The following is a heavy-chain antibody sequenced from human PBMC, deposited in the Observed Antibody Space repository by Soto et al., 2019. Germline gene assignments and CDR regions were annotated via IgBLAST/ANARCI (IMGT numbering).Heavy chain of an antibody. V-gene: IGHV3-7*01. CDR1: GFTFSSYW. J-gene: IGHJ6*02. CDR3: ARIAASGRGWDV. Sequence: EVQLVESGGGLVQPGGSLRLSCVDSGFTFSSYWMSWVRQARVKGLVWVGNIKQDGSEENYVDSVKGRFNISRDNAKNSMYLQMNSLRAEDTAVYYCARIAASGRGWDVWGQGTTVVVSS. D-gene: IGHD6-13*01. CDR2: IKQDGSEE.